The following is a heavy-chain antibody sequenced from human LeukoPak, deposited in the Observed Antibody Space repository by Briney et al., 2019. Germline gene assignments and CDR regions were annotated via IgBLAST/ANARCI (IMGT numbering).Heavy chain of an antibody. CDR1: GFTLSSYA. CDR3: AKDQYGGNHQYYIDD. Sequence: GESLSLSCAASGFTLSSYAMSWVRQAPGKGLDWVAAISGSGGHTYYADSVDGSFTTSTDNSKNTMYLQMTSQRAADTAVYYCAKDQYGGNHQYYIDDWGQGTLVTVSS. J-gene: IGHJ4*01. CDR2: ISGSGGHT. D-gene: IGHD4-23*01. V-gene: IGHV3-23*01.